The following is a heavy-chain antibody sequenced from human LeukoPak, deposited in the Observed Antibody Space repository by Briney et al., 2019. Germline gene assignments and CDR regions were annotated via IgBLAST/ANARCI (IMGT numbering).Heavy chain of an antibody. Sequence: SETLSLTCTVSGGSISSYYWSWIRQPAGKGLEWIGRIYTSGSTYYNASLKSRVSMSVDTSKNQFSLELSSVTAADTAVFYCARENSGSYREFDYWGQGTLVTVSS. V-gene: IGHV4-4*07. CDR3: ARENSGSYREFDY. D-gene: IGHD1-26*01. CDR2: IYTSGST. CDR1: GGSISSYY. J-gene: IGHJ4*02.